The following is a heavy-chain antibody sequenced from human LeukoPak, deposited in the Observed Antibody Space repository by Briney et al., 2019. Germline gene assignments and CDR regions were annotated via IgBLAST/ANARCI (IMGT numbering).Heavy chain of an antibody. CDR3: ARAGAKYGSGAFDI. V-gene: IGHV3-48*03. Sequence: GGSLRLSCAASGFTFSSYEMNWVRQAPGKGLEGVSYISSSGSTIYYADSVKGRFTISRDNAKNSLYLQMNSLRAEDTAVYYCARAGAKYGSGAFDIWGQGTMVTVSS. CDR2: ISSSGSTI. CDR1: GFTFSSYE. D-gene: IGHD4/OR15-4a*01. J-gene: IGHJ3*02.